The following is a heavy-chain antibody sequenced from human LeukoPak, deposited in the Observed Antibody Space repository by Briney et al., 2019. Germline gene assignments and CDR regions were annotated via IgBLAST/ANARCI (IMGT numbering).Heavy chain of an antibody. V-gene: IGHV3-7*01. D-gene: IGHD2-21*02. CDR2: MNKDGSEK. J-gene: IGHJ4*02. CDR3: ARGFQRGDSPV. CDR1: GFTFSTYS. Sequence: GGSLRLSCAASGFTFSTYSLSWLRQAPGKGLEWVAKMNKDGSEKGYVDSVKGRFTISRDNAKGSLYLQLNSLRAEDTAVYYCARGFQRGDSPVWGQGTLVTVSS.